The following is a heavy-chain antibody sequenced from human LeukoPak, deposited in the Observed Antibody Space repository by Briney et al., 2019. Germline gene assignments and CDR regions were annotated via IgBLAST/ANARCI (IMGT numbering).Heavy chain of an antibody. Sequence: SETLSLTCTVSGGSISSSSYYWGWIRQPPGKGLEWIGSIYYSGSTYYNPSLKSRVTISVDTSKNQFSLKLSSVTAADTAVFYCARLYDSSGYPIGYWGQGTLVTASS. CDR2: IYYSGST. CDR3: ARLYDSSGYPIGY. D-gene: IGHD3-22*01. J-gene: IGHJ4*02. CDR1: GGSISSSSYY. V-gene: IGHV4-39*01.